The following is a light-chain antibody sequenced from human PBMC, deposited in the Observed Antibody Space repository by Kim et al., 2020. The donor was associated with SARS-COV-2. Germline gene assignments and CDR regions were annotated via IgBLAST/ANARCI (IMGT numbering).Light chain of an antibody. V-gene: IGKV1-6*01. Sequence: AIQMTQSPSSLSASVGDRVTITCRASQDIRNDLGWYQQRPGKAPRLLIFAATALQSRVPSRFSGSGSGTEFTLTIDSLQPEDFATYFCQQDHNYPRTFGQGTTVEI. CDR2: AAT. CDR1: QDIRND. J-gene: IGKJ1*01. CDR3: QQDHNYPRT.